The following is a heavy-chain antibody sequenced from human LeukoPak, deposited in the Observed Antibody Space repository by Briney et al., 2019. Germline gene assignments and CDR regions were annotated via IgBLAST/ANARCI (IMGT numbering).Heavy chain of an antibody. D-gene: IGHD5-24*01. V-gene: IGHV3-23*01. J-gene: IGHJ4*02. CDR2: ISGSGGST. CDR3: AKDRDGYSRSQYLDY. CDR1: GFTFSSYA. Sequence: GGSLRLSCAASGFTFSSYAMSWVRQAPGKGLEWVSAISGSGGSTYYADSVKGRFTISRDNSKNTLYLQMNSLRAEDTAVYYCAKDRDGYSRSQYLDYWGQGTLVTVSS.